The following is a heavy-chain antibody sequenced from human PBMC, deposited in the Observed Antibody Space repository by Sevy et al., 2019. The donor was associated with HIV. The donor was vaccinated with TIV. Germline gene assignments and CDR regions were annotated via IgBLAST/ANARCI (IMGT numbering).Heavy chain of an antibody. CDR3: AGENAWGRGYS. CDR2: IYYNGHI. CDR1: GGSITSLY. J-gene: IGHJ4*02. V-gene: IGHV4-59*08. D-gene: IGHD1-26*01. Sequence: SETLSLTCIVSGGSITSLYWNWIRQPPGKGLEWIANIYYNGHINYNPSLKSRFTFSLDTSKNQFSLRLSSVTAADTAMYYCAGENAWGRGYSWGQGTLVTVSS.